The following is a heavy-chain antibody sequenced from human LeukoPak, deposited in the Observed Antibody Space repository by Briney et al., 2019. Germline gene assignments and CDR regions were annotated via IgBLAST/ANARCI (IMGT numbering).Heavy chain of an antibody. V-gene: IGHV3-23*01. D-gene: IGHD1-26*01. CDR3: GRGGATL. Sequence: SGGSLRLSCVGSGFTFSNSAMTWVRQAPGKGLEWVSVITSGGARTYYADAVKGRFSISRDNSKNTVFLQMNSLRADDTAVYYCGRGGATLWGQGTLVTVSS. J-gene: IGHJ4*02. CDR2: ITSGGART. CDR1: GFTFSNSA.